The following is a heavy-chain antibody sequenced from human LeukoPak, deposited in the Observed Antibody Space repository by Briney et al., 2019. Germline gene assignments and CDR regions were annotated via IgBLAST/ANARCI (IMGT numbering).Heavy chain of an antibody. Sequence: SETLSLTCTVSGGSISSYYWSWIPQPPGKGLEWIGYIYYSGSTNYNPSLKSRVTISVDTSKNQFSLKLSSVTAADTAVYYCARHDSSAWYGGVDHWGQGTLVTVSS. V-gene: IGHV4-59*08. D-gene: IGHD6-19*01. CDR1: GGSISSYY. J-gene: IGHJ4*02. CDR2: IYYSGST. CDR3: ARHDSSAWYGGVDH.